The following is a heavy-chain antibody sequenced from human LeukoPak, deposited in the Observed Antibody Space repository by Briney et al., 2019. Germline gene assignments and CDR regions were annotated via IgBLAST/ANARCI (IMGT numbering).Heavy chain of an antibody. CDR2: ISDNGKTI. J-gene: IGHJ3*02. CDR3: AKERGGHAAFDI. D-gene: IGHD3-16*01. V-gene: IGHV3-11*01. Sequence: PGGSLRLSCEASTSNFNYYYMNWIRQVPGKGLEWLSYISDNGKTIFYADSVKGRFTISRDNAGKSLFLQMNSLRAEDTALYYRAKERGGHAAFDIWGQGTMVTVSS. CDR1: TSNFNYYY.